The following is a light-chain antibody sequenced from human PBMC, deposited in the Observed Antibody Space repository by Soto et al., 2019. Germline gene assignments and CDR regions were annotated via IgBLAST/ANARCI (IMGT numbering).Light chain of an antibody. V-gene: IGLV2-14*01. Sequence: QSVLTQPASVSGSPGQSITISCTGTSSDVGGYNYVSWYQQHPGKAPKLKIYDVSNRPSGVSNRFSGSKSGNTASLTISGLQAEDEADYYCSSYTSSSTLSYVFGTGTKVTVL. CDR1: SSDVGGYNY. J-gene: IGLJ1*01. CDR3: SSYTSSSTLSYV. CDR2: DVS.